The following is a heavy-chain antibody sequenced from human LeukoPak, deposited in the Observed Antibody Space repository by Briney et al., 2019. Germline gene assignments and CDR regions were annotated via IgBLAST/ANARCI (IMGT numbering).Heavy chain of an antibody. CDR1: GYPFTDQF. J-gene: IGHJ4*02. D-gene: IGHD3-10*01. Sequence: ASVKVSCKASGYPFTDQFINWVRQAPGRGLEWMGWINPNSGDTNYEQRFQGRVTMTRDTSISTAYMDLTRLASDDTAVYYCARGELLVDYWGRGTLVTVSS. CDR2: INPNSGDT. CDR3: ARGELLVDY. V-gene: IGHV1-2*02.